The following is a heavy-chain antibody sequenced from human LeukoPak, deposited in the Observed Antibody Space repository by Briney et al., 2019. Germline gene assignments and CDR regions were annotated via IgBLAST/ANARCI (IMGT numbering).Heavy chain of an antibody. CDR3: AKDGGAWNYDY. CDR1: GFTFSSYN. Sequence: PGGSLRLSCAASGFTFSSYNMNWVRQAPGKGLEWVSSISSSSYIYYADSVKGRFTISRDNAKNSLYLQMNSLRAEDTAVYYCAKDGGAWNYDYWGQGTLVTVSS. CDR2: ISSSSYI. D-gene: IGHD1-7*01. J-gene: IGHJ4*02. V-gene: IGHV3-21*01.